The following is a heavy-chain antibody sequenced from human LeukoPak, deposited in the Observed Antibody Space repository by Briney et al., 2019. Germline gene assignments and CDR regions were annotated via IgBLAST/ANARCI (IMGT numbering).Heavy chain of an antibody. Sequence: SETLSLTCAVYGGSFSGYYWSWIRQPPGKGLEWIGEINHSGSTNYNPSLKSRVTISVDTSKNQFSLKLSSVTAADTAVYYCAREVGIAARPFDYWGQGTLVTASS. J-gene: IGHJ4*02. CDR1: GGSFSGYY. CDR3: AREVGIAARPFDY. CDR2: INHSGST. D-gene: IGHD6-6*01. V-gene: IGHV4-34*01.